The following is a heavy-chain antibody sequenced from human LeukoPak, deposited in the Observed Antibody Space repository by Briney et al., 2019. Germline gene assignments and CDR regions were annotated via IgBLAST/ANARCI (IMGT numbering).Heavy chain of an antibody. CDR1: GFTFSSYG. CDR3: ARDLREVKLWRVLLTIDY. Sequence: GGSLRLSCAASGFTFSSYGMHWVRQAPGKGLEWVAVIWYDGSNKYYADSVKGRFTISRDNSKNTLYLQMNSLRAEDTAVYYCARDLREVKLWRVLLTIDYWGQGTLVNGSP. CDR2: IWYDGSNK. D-gene: IGHD5-18*01. V-gene: IGHV3-33*01. J-gene: IGHJ4*02.